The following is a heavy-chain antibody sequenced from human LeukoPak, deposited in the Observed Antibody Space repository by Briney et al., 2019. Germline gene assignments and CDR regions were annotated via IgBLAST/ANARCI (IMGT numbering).Heavy chain of an antibody. CDR3: ARSFLWFNDAFDI. D-gene: IGHD3-10*01. CDR1: GFTFSSYW. V-gene: IGHV3-7*01. Sequence: GGSLRLSCAASGFTFSSYWMSWVRQAPGKGLEWVANIKQDGSEKYYVDSVKGRFTISRDNAKNSLYLQMNSLRAEDTAVYYCARSFLWFNDAFDIWGQGTMVTVSS. CDR2: IKQDGSEK. J-gene: IGHJ3*02.